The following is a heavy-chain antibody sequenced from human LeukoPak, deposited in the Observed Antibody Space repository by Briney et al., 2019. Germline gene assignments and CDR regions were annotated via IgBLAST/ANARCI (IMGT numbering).Heavy chain of an antibody. CDR1: GYTFTGYY. V-gene: IGHV1-2*02. D-gene: IGHD4-17*01. Sequence: ASVKVSCKASGYTFTGYYMHWVRQAPGQGLEWMGWINPNSGGTNYAQKFEGRVTMARDTSISTAYMELSRLRSDDTAVYYCARTRGYGDFYFDYWGQGTLVTVSS. CDR2: INPNSGGT. J-gene: IGHJ4*02. CDR3: ARTRGYGDFYFDY.